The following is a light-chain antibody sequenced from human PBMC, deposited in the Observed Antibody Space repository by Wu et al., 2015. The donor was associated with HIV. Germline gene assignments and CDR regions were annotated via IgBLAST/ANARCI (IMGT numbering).Light chain of an antibody. V-gene: IGKV1-9*01. Sequence: DIQLTQSPSFLSVSVGDRVTITCRASQGISSYLAWYQQQPGKAPKLLIYAASTLQSGVPSRFSGSGSGTEFTLTISSLQSEDFAVYYCQYYNSWPPNGFGQGTKLEIK. J-gene: IGKJ2*03. CDR2: AAS. CDR3: QYYNSWPPNG. CDR1: QGISSY.